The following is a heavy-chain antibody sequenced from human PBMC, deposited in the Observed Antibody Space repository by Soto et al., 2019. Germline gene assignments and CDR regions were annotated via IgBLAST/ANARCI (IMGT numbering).Heavy chain of an antibody. Sequence: GESLKISCKCSGNHFTNYWLGWVRQMPGKGLEWMGFIYPSDSDTRYSPSFQGQVTISADKSISTAYLQWSSLKASATAMYYCARPIGALSTTDFTYWGQGTLVTVSS. CDR1: GNHFTNYW. D-gene: IGHD3-22*01. CDR2: IYPSDSDT. CDR3: ARPIGALSTTDFTY. J-gene: IGHJ4*02. V-gene: IGHV5-51*01.